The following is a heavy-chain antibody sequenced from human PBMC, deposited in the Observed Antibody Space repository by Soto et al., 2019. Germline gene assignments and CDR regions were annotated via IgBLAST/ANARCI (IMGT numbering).Heavy chain of an antibody. CDR1: GYTFTSYY. D-gene: IGHD2-15*01. CDR3: ARASPSIVVVAAGGFDP. Sequence: ASVKVSCKASGYTFTSYYMHWVRQAPGQGLEWMGIINPSGGSTGYAQKFQGRVTMTRDTSTSTVYMELSSLRSEDTAVYYCARASPSIVVVAAGGFDPWGQGTLVTVSS. J-gene: IGHJ5*02. V-gene: IGHV1-46*01. CDR2: INPSGGST.